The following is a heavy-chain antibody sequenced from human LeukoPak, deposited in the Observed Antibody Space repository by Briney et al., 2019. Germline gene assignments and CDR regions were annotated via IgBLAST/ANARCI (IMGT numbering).Heavy chain of an antibody. CDR2: ISVDGGST. J-gene: IGHJ4*02. Sequence: GGSLRLSCAASGFTFDDYAMHWVRQAPGKGLEWVSLISVDGGSTYYADSVKGRFTISKDNSKNSLYLQMNSLRTEDTALYYCAKDISLRDGYKSDYWGQGTLVTVSS. CDR1: GFTFDDYA. V-gene: IGHV3-43*02. D-gene: IGHD5-24*01. CDR3: AKDISLRDGYKSDY.